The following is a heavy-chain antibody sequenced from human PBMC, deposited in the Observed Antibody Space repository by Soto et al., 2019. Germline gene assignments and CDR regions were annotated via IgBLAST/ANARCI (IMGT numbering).Heavy chain of an antibody. V-gene: IGHV1-69*13. Sequence: SVKVSCKASGGTFSNYAISWVRQAPGQGLEWMGGIIPIFGTANYAQKFQGRVTITADESTSTAYMELSSLRSEDTAVYYCARAYYYDSSGYSEFDYWGQGTLVTVSS. CDR2: IIPIFGTA. CDR3: ARAYYYDSSGYSEFDY. CDR1: GGTFSNYA. J-gene: IGHJ4*02. D-gene: IGHD3-22*01.